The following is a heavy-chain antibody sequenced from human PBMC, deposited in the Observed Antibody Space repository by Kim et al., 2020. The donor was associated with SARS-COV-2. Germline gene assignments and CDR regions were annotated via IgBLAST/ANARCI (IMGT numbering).Heavy chain of an antibody. Sequence: SETLSLTCAVYGGSFSGYYWSWIRQPPGKGLEWIGEINHSGSTNYNPSLKSRVTISVDTSKNQFSLKLSSVTAADTAVYYCARVGLTCSSTSCDHKNLDYWGQGTLVTVSS. CDR3: ARVGLTCSSTSCDHKNLDY. CDR2: INHSGST. CDR1: GGSFSGYY. J-gene: IGHJ4*02. D-gene: IGHD2-2*01. V-gene: IGHV4-34*01.